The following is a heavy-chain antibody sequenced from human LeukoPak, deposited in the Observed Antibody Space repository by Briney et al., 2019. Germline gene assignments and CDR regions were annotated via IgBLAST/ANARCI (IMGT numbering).Heavy chain of an antibody. CDR3: ATVTNYDFWSGYNDAFDI. J-gene: IGHJ3*02. CDR2: IYPGDSDT. V-gene: IGHV5-51*01. Sequence: RGESLKISCKGSGYSFTSYWIGWVRQMPGKGLEWMGIIYPGDSDTRYSPSFQGQVTISADKSISTAYLQWSSLKASDTAMYYCATVTNYDFWSGYNDAFDIWGQGTMVTVSS. CDR1: GYSFTSYW. D-gene: IGHD3-3*01.